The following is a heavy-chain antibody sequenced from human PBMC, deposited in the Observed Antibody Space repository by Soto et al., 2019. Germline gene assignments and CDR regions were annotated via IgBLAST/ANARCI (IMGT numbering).Heavy chain of an antibody. CDR2: IYYSGST. V-gene: IGHV4-39*01. Sequence: SETLSLTCTVSGGSISSSSYYWGWIRQPPGKGLEWIGSIYYSGSTYYNPSLKSRVTISVDTSRNQFSLKLSSVTAADTAVYYCARPKGGSYGDYPMEYNWFDPWGQGTLVTVSS. D-gene: IGHD4-17*01. CDR1: GGSISSSSYY. CDR3: ARPKGGSYGDYPMEYNWFDP. J-gene: IGHJ5*02.